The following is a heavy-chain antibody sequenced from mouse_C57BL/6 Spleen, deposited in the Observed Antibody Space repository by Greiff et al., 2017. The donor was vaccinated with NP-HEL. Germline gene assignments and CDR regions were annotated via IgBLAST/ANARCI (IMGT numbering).Heavy chain of an antibody. D-gene: IGHD2-3*01. J-gene: IGHJ1*03. CDR3: ARGYDYWDCDV. Sequence: EVQLVESGPGMVKPSQSLSLTCTVTGYSITSGYDWHWIRHFPGNKLEWMGYISYSGSTNYNPSLKSRISITHDTSKNHFFLKSNSVTTEDTATYDCARGYDYWDCDVWGTGTTVTVSS. CDR1: GYSITSGYD. V-gene: IGHV3-1*01. CDR2: ISYSGST.